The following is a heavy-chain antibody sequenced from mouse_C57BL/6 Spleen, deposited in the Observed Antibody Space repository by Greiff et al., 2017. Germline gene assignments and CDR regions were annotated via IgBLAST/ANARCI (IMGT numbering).Heavy chain of an antibody. J-gene: IGHJ4*01. Sequence: QVQLQQPGAELVMPGASVKLSCKASGYTFTSYWMHWVKQRPGQGLEWIGEIDPSDIYTNYNQKFKGKSTLTVDKSSSTAYMQLSSLTSEDSAVYYCARGNDAMDYWGQGTSVTVSS. CDR2: IDPSDIYT. CDR1: GYTFTSYW. V-gene: IGHV1-69*01. D-gene: IGHD2-1*01. CDR3: ARGNDAMDY.